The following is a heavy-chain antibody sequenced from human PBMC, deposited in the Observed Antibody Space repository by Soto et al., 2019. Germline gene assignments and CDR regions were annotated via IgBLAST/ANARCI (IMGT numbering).Heavy chain of an antibody. D-gene: IGHD2-21*02. CDR2: IYYTGST. Sequence: QVQLQESGPGLVKPSQTLSLTCTVSGGSISSCGYYWSWIRQHPGKGLEWIGYIYYTGSTYYNPSLKIRVTLSVDTCKNYFSLKLSSETAADTAVYYCATVEDCGGDCPIEAFEFWGQGTMVTVSS. CDR1: GGSISSCGYY. CDR3: ATVEDCGGDCPIEAFEF. V-gene: IGHV4-31*03. J-gene: IGHJ3*01.